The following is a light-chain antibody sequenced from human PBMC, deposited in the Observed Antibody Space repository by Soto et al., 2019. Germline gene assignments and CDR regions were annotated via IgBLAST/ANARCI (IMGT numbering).Light chain of an antibody. V-gene: IGLV1-51*01. Sequence: QSVLTQPPSVSAAPGQKVTISCSGSSSNIGNNYVSWYQQLPGTAPKLLIYDNNNRPSGIPDRFSGSKSGTSGTLDITGLQTGDEADYYCATWDGSLPAEVFGGGTKLTVL. J-gene: IGLJ2*01. CDR3: ATWDGSLPAEV. CDR1: SSNIGNNY. CDR2: DNN.